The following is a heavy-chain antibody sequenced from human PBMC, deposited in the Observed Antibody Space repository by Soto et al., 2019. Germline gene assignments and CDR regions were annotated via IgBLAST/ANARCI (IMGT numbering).Heavy chain of an antibody. CDR1: GYTFSSIG. Sequence: QVQLVQSGTEVKKPGASVKVSCKASGYTFSSIGLSWVRQAPGQGLEWMGWISTYSVNTNYAQKLQGRVTLTTDTSTSTAYMELRGLRSDDTAVYYCARGNYGGEFDYWGQGTLVTVSS. V-gene: IGHV1-18*01. CDR2: ISTYSVNT. D-gene: IGHD4-17*01. J-gene: IGHJ4*02. CDR3: ARGNYGGEFDY.